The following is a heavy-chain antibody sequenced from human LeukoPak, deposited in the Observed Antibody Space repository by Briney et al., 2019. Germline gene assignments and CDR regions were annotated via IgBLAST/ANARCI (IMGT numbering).Heavy chain of an antibody. D-gene: IGHD1-26*01. V-gene: IGHV3-74*01. CDR2: INSDASVT. J-gene: IGHJ6*04. CDR1: GFTFSNYW. Sequence: PGGSLRLSCAASGFTFSNYWMHWVRRTPGKGLVWVSRINSDASVTTYADSVKGRFTISRDNAKNTLYLQMNSLRAEDTAVYYCATLMGSTGTMDVWGGGTTVTVSS. CDR3: ATLMGSTGTMDV.